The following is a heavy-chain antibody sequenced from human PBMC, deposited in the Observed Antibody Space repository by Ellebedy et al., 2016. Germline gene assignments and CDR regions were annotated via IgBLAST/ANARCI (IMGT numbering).Heavy chain of an antibody. J-gene: IGHJ4*02. CDR3: ASWVGPTPDY. Sequence: GESLKISCAASGFTFSGYAMHWVRQASGKGLEWVGRIRDKANSYATAYAASVKGRFTVSRDDSENTAYLQMNSVKTEDTAVYYCASWVGPTPDYWGQGTQVTVSS. D-gene: IGHD1-26*01. V-gene: IGHV3-73*01. CDR2: IRDKANSYAT. CDR1: GFTFSGYA.